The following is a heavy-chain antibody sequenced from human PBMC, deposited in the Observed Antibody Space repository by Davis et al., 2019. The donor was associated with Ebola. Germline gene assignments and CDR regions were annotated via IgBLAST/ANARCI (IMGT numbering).Heavy chain of an antibody. V-gene: IGHV3-11*06. CDR3: ARVYNWGFDF. D-gene: IGHD1-20*01. Sequence: GESLKISCAASGFTVSSNYMSWVRQAPGKGLEWVAYISGGYTYYAESVKGRFTISRDSAKDSLYLHMDSLRDDDTAVYYCARVYNWGFDFWGQGTLVTVSS. CDR1: GFTVSSNY. CDR2: ISGGYT. J-gene: IGHJ4*02.